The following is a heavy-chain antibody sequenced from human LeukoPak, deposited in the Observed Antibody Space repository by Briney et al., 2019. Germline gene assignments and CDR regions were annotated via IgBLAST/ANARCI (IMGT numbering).Heavy chain of an antibody. CDR3: AKDIGMDCGGDCYLGGAFDI. V-gene: IGHV3-21*04. CDR2: ISSSSSSI. CDR1: GFTFSTYT. D-gene: IGHD2-21*02. Sequence: GGSLRLSCAASGFTFSTYTMNWVRQAPGKGLEWVSSISSSSSSIYYADSVKGRFTISRDNAKNTLYLQMNSLRTEDMALYYCAKDIGMDCGGDCYLGGAFDIWGQGTMVTVSS. J-gene: IGHJ3*02.